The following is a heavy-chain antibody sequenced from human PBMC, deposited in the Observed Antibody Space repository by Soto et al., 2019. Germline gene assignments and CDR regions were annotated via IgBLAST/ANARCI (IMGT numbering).Heavy chain of an antibody. CDR1: GFNFRTYW. Sequence: EVQLVESGGGLVQPGGSLRLSCAASGFNFRTYWMHWVRQAPGKGLVWVSRINTEGSIRSYADSVKGRFTISRDNAKNTLYLHMNSLRVDDTAVYYCVRDVLRWGQGTLVTVSS. D-gene: IGHD3-16*01. J-gene: IGHJ4*02. V-gene: IGHV3-74*01. CDR2: INTEGSIR. CDR3: VRDVLR.